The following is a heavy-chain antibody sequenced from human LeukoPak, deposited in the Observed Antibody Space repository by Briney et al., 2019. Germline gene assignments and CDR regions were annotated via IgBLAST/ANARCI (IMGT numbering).Heavy chain of an antibody. V-gene: IGHV6-1*01. D-gene: IGHD3-10*01. CDR3: ARDGSASYFSL. CDR2: TYYRSKWNS. J-gene: IGHJ4*02. Sequence: SQTLSLTFAISGDSVSSNSAVWNWIRQSPSRGLEWLGRTYYRSKWNSHYADSVKSRLTTNPDTSRNQFSLQLNSVTPEDTAVYYCARDGSASYFSLWGQGTLVTVSS. CDR1: GDSVSSNSAV.